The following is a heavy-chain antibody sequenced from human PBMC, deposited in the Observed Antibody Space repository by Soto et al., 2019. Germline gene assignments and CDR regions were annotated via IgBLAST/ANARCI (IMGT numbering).Heavy chain of an antibody. J-gene: IGHJ3*02. V-gene: IGHV1-69*01. D-gene: IGHD5-12*01. CDR2: ISPIFGTA. Sequence: QVQLVQSGAEVKKPGSSVKVSCKASGGTFSSYAISWVQQAPGQGLEWMGGISPIFGTANNAQKFQGRVTITADESTSTAYMELSSLRSEDTAVYYCAREGGYNSSYAFDIWGQGTMVTVSS. CDR3: AREGGYNSSYAFDI. CDR1: GGTFSSYA.